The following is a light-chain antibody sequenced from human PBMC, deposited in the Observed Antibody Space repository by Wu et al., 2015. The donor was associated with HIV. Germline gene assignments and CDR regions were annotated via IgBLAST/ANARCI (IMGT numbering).Light chain of an antibody. J-gene: IGKJ3*01. V-gene: IGKV3-15*01. CDR2: GAS. Sequence: EVVMTQSPATLSVSLGERATLSCRASESVTHSVVWYQQKPGQPPRLLIYGASTRAAGVPARFSGSGSGTEFTLTISSLQSEDSAVYYCHQYNQWVFGPGTKVDI. CDR1: ESVTHS. CDR3: HQYNQWV.